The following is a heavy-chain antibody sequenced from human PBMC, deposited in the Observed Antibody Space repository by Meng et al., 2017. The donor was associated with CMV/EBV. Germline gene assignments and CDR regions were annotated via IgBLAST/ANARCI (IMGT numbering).Heavy chain of an antibody. Sequence: GYAVTRDGSRWVRQDPGKGREWMGWISADNGYTNYVEKLQGRVTMTTDTSTSTAYMELRSLRSDDTAVYYCARKRHYDFWSGYLVDYWGQGTLVTVSS. CDR3: ARKRHYDFWSGYLVDY. CDR1: GYAVTRDG. J-gene: IGHJ4*02. CDR2: ISADNGYT. V-gene: IGHV1-18*01. D-gene: IGHD3-3*01.